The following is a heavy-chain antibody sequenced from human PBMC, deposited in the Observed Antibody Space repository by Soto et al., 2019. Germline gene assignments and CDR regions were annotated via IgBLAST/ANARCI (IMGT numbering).Heavy chain of an antibody. CDR2: IYHSGST. CDR1: GYSISSGYY. V-gene: IGHV4-38-2*02. J-gene: IGHJ4*02. CDR3: ARGEDLDYYYDSSGYYFDY. D-gene: IGHD3-22*01. Sequence: SETLSLTCTVSGYSISSGYYWGWIRQPPGKGLEWIGSIYHSGSTYYNPSLKSRVTISVDTPKNQFSLKLSSVTAADTAVYYCARGEDLDYYYDSSGYYFDYWGQGTLVTVSS.